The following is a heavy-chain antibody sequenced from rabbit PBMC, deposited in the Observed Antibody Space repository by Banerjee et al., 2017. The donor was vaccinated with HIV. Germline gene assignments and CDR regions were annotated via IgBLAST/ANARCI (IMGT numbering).Heavy chain of an antibody. CDR1: GFSFNSSYY. CDR2: TFVGSGVGT. CDR3: ARDSGWGYYGMDL. V-gene: IGHV1S45*01. J-gene: IGHJ6*01. Sequence: QEQLVESGGDLVKPGASLTLTCTASGFSFNSSYYMSWVRQAPGKGLEWIACTFVGSGVGTFYASWAKGRFTISKTSTTTVTLQMTSLTGADTATYFCARDSGWGYYGMDLWGPGTLVTVS. D-gene: IGHD4-1*01.